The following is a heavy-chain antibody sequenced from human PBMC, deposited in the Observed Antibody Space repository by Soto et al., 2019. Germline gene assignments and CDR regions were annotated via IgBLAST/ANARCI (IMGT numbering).Heavy chain of an antibody. CDR2: IYYSGST. J-gene: IGHJ3*02. CDR3: ARAGSGYYHPIRLYAFDI. CDR1: GGSISSGGYY. D-gene: IGHD3-3*01. Sequence: PSETLSLTCTVSGGSISSGGYYWSWIRQHPGKGLEWIGYIYYSGSTYYNPSLKSRVTISVDTSKNQFSLKLSSVTAADTAVYYCARAGSGYYHPIRLYAFDIWGKGTMVTVAS. V-gene: IGHV4-31*03.